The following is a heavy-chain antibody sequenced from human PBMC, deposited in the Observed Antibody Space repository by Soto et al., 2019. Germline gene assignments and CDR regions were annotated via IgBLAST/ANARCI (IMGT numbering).Heavy chain of an antibody. CDR3: AKLPSPVQRGVIEHLDY. D-gene: IGHD3-16*02. CDR2: ISGSGGST. Sequence: GGSLRLSCAASGFTFSSYAMSWVRQAPGKGLEWVSAISGSGGSTYYADSVKGRFTISRDNSKNTLYLQMNSLRAEDTAVYYCAKLPSPVQRGVIEHLDYWGQGTLVTVSS. CDR1: GFTFSSYA. J-gene: IGHJ4*02. V-gene: IGHV3-23*01.